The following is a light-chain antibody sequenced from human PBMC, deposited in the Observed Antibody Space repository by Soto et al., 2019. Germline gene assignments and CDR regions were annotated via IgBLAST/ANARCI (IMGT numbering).Light chain of an antibody. J-gene: IGKJ4*01. Sequence: EIVLTHSPATLSLSPGERATLSCRASQSVNSYLAWYQQKPGQAPRLLIYDASNRATGIATRFSGSGSGTDFTLTISSLEPEDFALYYCQQRSNWPLTFGGGTKVEIK. V-gene: IGKV3-11*01. CDR2: DAS. CDR3: QQRSNWPLT. CDR1: QSVNSY.